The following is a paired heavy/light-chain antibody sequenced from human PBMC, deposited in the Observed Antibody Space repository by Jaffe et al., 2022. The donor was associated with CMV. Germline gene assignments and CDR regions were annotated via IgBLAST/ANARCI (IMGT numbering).Heavy chain of an antibody. CDR1: GVSMHHYY. D-gene: IGHD5-18*01. J-gene: IGHJ4*02. Sequence: QVQLQESGPRLVKPSETLSLTCTVSGVSMHHYYWTWIRQPAGKGLEWLGRIYSTGSTNYNPSLKSRLTMSVDTSKNQFSLTLTSVTAADTAIYYCARERVMDSAQLGMFNYWGQGTLVTVSS. V-gene: IGHV4-4*07. CDR3: ARERVMDSAQLGMFNY. CDR2: IYSTGST.
Light chain of an antibody. Sequence: DIVMTQSPDSLAVSLGERATINCKSSQSILSSSNNKNYVAWYQQKPGQAPKLLIYWASTRESGVPDRFSGGGSGTDFSLTISSLQAEDVAIYYCQQYYNVPQYTFGQGTRLEIK. V-gene: IGKV4-1*01. CDR3: QQYYNVPQYT. CDR1: QSILSSSNNKNY. J-gene: IGKJ2*01. CDR2: WAS.